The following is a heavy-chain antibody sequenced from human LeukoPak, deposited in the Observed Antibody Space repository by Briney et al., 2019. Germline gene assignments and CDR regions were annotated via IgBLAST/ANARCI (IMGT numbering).Heavy chain of an antibody. D-gene: IGHD2-15*01. CDR1: GGSISSSSYY. CDR2: IYYSGST. V-gene: IGHV4-39*01. J-gene: IGHJ5*02. CDR3: ARHGIVVVVAATPNWFDP. Sequence: SETLSLTCTVSGGSISSSSYYWGWIRQPPGKGLEWIGSIYYSGSTYYNPSLKSRVTISVDTSKNQFSLKLSSVTAADTAVYYCARHGIVVVVAATPNWFDPWGQGTLVTVSS.